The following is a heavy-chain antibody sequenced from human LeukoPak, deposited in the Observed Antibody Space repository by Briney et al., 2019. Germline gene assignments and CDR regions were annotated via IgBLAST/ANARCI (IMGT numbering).Heavy chain of an antibody. CDR3: ARVSAAGTNYTPWFVHSDQKYYYYGMDV. J-gene: IGHJ6*02. Sequence: PSETLSLTCTVSGGSISSYYWSWIRQPAGKGLEWIGRIYTSGSTNYNPSLKSRVTMSVDTSKNQFSLTLSSVTAADTAVYYCARVSAAGTNYTPWFVHSDQKYYYYGMDVWGQGTTVTVSS. CDR1: GGSISSYY. V-gene: IGHV4-4*07. D-gene: IGHD6-13*01. CDR2: IYTSGST.